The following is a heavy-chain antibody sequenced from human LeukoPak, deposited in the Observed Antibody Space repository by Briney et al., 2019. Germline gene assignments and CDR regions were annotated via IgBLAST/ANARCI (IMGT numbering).Heavy chain of an antibody. CDR1: GFTFSSYS. CDR2: ISSSSSYI. J-gene: IGHJ3*02. D-gene: IGHD6-6*01. CDR3: AYSSSYFAHDALDI. V-gene: IGHV3-21*01. Sequence: GGSLRLSCAASGFTFSSYSMNWVRQAPGKGLEWVSFISSSSSYIYYADSVKGRFTISRDNAKNSLYLQMNSLRAEDTAVYYCAYSSSYFAHDALDIWGHGTMVTVSS.